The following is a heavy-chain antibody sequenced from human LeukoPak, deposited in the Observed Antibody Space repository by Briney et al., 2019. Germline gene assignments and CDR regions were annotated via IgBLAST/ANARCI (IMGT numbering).Heavy chain of an antibody. CDR3: ARGWLGSGLDY. D-gene: IGHD6-19*01. J-gene: IGHJ4*02. V-gene: IGHV6-1*01. Sequence: SQTLSLTCAISGDSVSSDSAAWNWIRKSPSRGLEWQGRTYYSSKWYKDYAVSVKSRITLNPDTSKNQFSLLLNSVTPEDTAVYYCARGWLGSGLDYWGQGTLVTVSS. CDR1: GDSVSSDSAA. CDR2: TYYSSKWYK.